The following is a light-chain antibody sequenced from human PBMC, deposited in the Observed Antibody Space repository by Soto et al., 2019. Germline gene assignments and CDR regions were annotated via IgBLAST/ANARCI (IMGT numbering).Light chain of an antibody. V-gene: IGKV1-39*01. CDR3: QQSYSTPLT. Sequence: DIQMTQSPSSLSASVGDRVTITCRARQSISSYLNWYQQKPGKAPKLLIYAASSLQSGVPSRFSGSGSGTDFTLTISSLQPEDFATYYCQQSYSTPLTFGGWTKVEIK. J-gene: IGKJ4*01. CDR2: AAS. CDR1: QSISSY.